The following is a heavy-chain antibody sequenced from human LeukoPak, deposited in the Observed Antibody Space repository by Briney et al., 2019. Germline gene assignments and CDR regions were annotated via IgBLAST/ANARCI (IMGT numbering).Heavy chain of an antibody. D-gene: IGHD3-3*01. CDR3: ARADLHYDFWSGYSIDY. CDR2: ISYDGSNK. J-gene: IGHJ4*02. Sequence: GGSLRLSCAASGFTFSSYAMHWVRQAPGKGLEWVAVISYDGSNKYYADSVKGRFTISRDNSKNTLYLQMNSLRAEDTAVYYCARADLHYDFWSGYSIDYWGQGTLVTVSS. V-gene: IGHV3-30-3*01. CDR1: GFTFSSYA.